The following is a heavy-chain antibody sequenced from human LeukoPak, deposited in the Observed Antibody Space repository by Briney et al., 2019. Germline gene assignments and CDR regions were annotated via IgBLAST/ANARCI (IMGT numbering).Heavy chain of an antibody. V-gene: IGHV1-69*05. D-gene: IGHD3-3*01. Sequence: SVKVSCKASGGTFSSYAISWVRQAPGQGLEWMGRIIPIFGTANYAQEFQGRVTITTDESTSTAYMELSSLRSEDTAVYYCAREVWSGYYDYFDYWGQGTLVTVSS. CDR2: IIPIFGTA. J-gene: IGHJ4*02. CDR3: AREVWSGYYDYFDY. CDR1: GGTFSSYA.